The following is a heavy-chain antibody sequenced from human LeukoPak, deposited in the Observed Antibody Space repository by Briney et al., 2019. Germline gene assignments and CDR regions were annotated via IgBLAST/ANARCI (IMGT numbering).Heavy chain of an antibody. CDR1: GYSFTSYW. CDR2: IYPGDSDT. D-gene: IGHD2-8*01. V-gene: IGHV5-51*01. J-gene: IGHJ4*02. Sequence: PGESLKISCKGSGYSFTSYWIGWVRQMPGKGLEWMGIIYPGDSDTRYSPSFQGQVTMSADKSITTAYLQWSSLKASDTAMYYCASLARRVYVECYFDYWGQGTLVTVSS. CDR3: ASLARRVYVECYFDY.